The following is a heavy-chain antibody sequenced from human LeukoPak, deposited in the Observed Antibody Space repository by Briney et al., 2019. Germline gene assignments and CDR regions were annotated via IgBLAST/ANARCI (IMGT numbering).Heavy chain of an antibody. V-gene: IGHV3-48*01. D-gene: IGHD2-15*01. J-gene: IGHJ4*02. Sequence: QPGGSLRLSCAASGFAFSSYSMNWVRQAPGKGLEWVSYITTSSSAIYYADSVKGRFTISRDNAKNSLYLQMNSLRAEDTAVCYCARKSGSRGYPFDYWGQGTVVTVSS. CDR1: GFAFSSYS. CDR2: ITTSSSAI. CDR3: ARKSGSRGYPFDY.